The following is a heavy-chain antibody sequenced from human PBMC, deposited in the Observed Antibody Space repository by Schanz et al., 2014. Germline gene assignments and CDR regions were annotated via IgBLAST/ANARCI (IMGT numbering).Heavy chain of an antibody. Sequence: QVQLVESGGGVVQPGRSLRLSCAGSGFSFSDYGMHWVRQAPGRGLEWVAVISYHGSERYYADSVKGRFTISRDNSKNTLYLQMNSLRADDTALYYCAKDIGGAVAAPVYDSWGQGTLVTVSS. CDR1: GFSFSDYG. D-gene: IGHD2-15*01. J-gene: IGHJ4*02. CDR3: AKDIGGAVAAPVYDS. CDR2: ISYHGSER. V-gene: IGHV3-30*18.